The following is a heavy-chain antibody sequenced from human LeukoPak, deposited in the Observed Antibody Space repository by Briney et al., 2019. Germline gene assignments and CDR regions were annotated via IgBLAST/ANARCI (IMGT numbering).Heavy chain of an antibody. D-gene: IGHD4-11*01. Sequence: GGPLRLSCAVSGFTLSNYSMKWVRQAPGKGLEWISYISGSGFIIHYADSVKGRFTISRDNAKNSLYLQMNSLRAEDTAVYYCARGVPKTSYYYYYMDVWGKGTTVTVSS. CDR3: ARGVPKTSYYYYYMDV. CDR2: ISGSGFII. J-gene: IGHJ6*03. CDR1: GFTLSNYS. V-gene: IGHV3-48*01.